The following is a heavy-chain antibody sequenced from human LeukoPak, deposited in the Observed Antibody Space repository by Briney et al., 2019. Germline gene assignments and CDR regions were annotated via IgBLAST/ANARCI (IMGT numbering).Heavy chain of an antibody. CDR3: ASVGATRTLDY. J-gene: IGHJ4*02. V-gene: IGHV4-59*08. Sequence: PSETLSPTCTVSGGSISSYYWSWIRQPPGKGLEWIGYIYYSGSTNYNPSLKSRVTISVDTSKNQFSLKLSSVTAADTAVYYCASVGATRTLDYWGQGTPVTVSS. D-gene: IGHD1-26*01. CDR1: GGSISSYY. CDR2: IYYSGST.